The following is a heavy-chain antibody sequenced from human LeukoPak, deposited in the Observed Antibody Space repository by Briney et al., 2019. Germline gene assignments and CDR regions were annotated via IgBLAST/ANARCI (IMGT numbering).Heavy chain of an antibody. V-gene: IGHV3-74*01. CDR1: GFTLSSHD. CDR3: ARSDWFDP. Sequence: GGSLRLSCAASGFTLSSHDMHWVRQASGKGLEWVSRIKSDGSTTTYADSVKGRFTISRDNAKNTLYLQMNSLKAEDTAVYYCARSDWFDPWGQGTLVTVSS. J-gene: IGHJ5*02. CDR2: IKSDGSTT.